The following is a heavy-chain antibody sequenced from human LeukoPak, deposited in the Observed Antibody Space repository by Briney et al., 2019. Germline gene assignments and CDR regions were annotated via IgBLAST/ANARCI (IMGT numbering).Heavy chain of an antibody. D-gene: IGHD6-19*01. J-gene: IGHJ1*01. Sequence: GGSLRLSCAASGFIVSINYMSWVRQAPGKGLEWVSVIYSDGKTDYADSVKGRFTISRDDFKNTLYLQMRDLRADDTAVYYCARDGGSGWSSAFLDHWGQGTLVSVSS. CDR1: GFIVSINY. CDR3: ARDGGSGWSSAFLDH. V-gene: IGHV3-53*01. CDR2: IYSDGKT.